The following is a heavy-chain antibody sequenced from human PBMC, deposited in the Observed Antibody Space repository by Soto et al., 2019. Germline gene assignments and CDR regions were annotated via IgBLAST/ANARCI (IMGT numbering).Heavy chain of an antibody. CDR2: ISYSGST. J-gene: IGHJ6*02. CDR3: ARGTRATQYYYYFYGMDV. Sequence: QVQLQESGPGLVKPSETLSLTCTVSGGSVSSGSYYWSWIRQPPGKGLEWIGYISYSGSTNYNPSLKSRLTISLNTSKKHFSLKLSSVTAADTAVYYCARGTRATQYYYYFYGMDVWGQGTTVTVSS. V-gene: IGHV4-61*03. CDR1: GGSVSSGSYY.